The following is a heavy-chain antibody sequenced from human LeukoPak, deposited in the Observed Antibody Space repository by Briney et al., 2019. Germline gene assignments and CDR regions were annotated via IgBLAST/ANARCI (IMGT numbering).Heavy chain of an antibody. CDR3: ARRATGGTGFDY. V-gene: IGHV1-2*02. CDR1: GYTFTSYY. J-gene: IGHJ4*02. D-gene: IGHD1-26*01. CDR2: INPNSGGT. Sequence: ASVKVSCKASGYTFTSYYMHWVRQAPGQGLEWMGWINPNSGGTNYAQKFQGRVTMTRDTSISTAYMELSRLRSDDTAVYYCARRATGGTGFDYWGQGTLVTVSS.